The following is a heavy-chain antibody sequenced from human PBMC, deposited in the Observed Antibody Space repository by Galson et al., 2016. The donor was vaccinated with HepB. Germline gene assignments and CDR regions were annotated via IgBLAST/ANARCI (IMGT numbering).Heavy chain of an antibody. CDR2: ISSSSSYI. Sequence: SLRLSCAASGFTFSSYSMNWVRQAPGKGLEWVSSISSSSSYIYYADSVKGRFTISRDNAKNSLYLQMNSLRAEDTAVYYLARGTKGATYYDFWSGYHPIGMDVWGQGTTVTVSS. CDR3: ARGTKGATYYDFWSGYHPIGMDV. V-gene: IGHV3-21*01. D-gene: IGHD3-3*01. J-gene: IGHJ6*02. CDR1: GFTFSSYS.